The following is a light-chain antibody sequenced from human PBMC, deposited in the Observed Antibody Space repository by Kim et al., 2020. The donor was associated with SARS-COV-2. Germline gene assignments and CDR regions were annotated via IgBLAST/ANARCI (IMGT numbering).Light chain of an antibody. J-gene: IGLJ3*02. Sequence: APGKTARITCGGKNIGSKSVHRYQPKPGQAPVLVIYYDSDRPSGIPERFSGSNSGNTATLTISRVEAGDEADYYCQVWDSSSDHPVFGGGTQLTVL. CDR2: YDS. CDR3: QVWDSSSDHPV. CDR1: NIGSKS. V-gene: IGLV3-21*04.